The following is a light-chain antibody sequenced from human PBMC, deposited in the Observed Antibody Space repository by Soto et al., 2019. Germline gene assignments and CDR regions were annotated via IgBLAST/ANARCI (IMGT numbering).Light chain of an antibody. CDR1: SSDVGGYNY. CDR2: EVS. Sequence: QSALTQPPSASGSLGQSVTISCTGTSSDVGGYNYVSWYQQHPDKAPKFMIYEVSKRPSGVPDRFSGSKSGNTASLTVSGLQAEDEADYYCSSYAGSDNLVFGGGTKLTVL. J-gene: IGLJ2*01. CDR3: SSYAGSDNLV. V-gene: IGLV2-8*01.